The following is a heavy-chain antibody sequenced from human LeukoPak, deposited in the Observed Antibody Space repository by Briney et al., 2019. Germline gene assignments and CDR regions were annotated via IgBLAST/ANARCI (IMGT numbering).Heavy chain of an antibody. D-gene: IGHD6-19*01. CDR3: ARGLQENLAWLKAFSAFDI. V-gene: IGHV1-18*01. Sequence: ASVKVPCKASGYTFTSYSITWVRQAPGQELEWMGWISAYNGNTNYAQKLQGRVTMTTDTSTSTAYMELRSLRSDDTAVYYCARGLQENLAWLKAFSAFDIWGQGAMVTVSS. CDR2: ISAYNGNT. CDR1: GYTFTSYS. J-gene: IGHJ3*02.